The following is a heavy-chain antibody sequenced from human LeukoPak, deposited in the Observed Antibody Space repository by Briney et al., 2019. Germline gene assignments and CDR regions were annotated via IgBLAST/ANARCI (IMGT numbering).Heavy chain of an antibody. CDR2: INHSGST. Sequence: PSETLSLTCTVSGGSISSYYWSWIRQPPGEGLEWIGEINHSGSTNYNPSLKSLKSRVTISVDTSNNQFSLNLSSVTAADTAVYYCARTDYRAWGQGTLVTVSS. CDR1: GGSISSYY. J-gene: IGHJ5*02. D-gene: IGHD4-11*01. V-gene: IGHV4-34*01. CDR3: ARTDYRA.